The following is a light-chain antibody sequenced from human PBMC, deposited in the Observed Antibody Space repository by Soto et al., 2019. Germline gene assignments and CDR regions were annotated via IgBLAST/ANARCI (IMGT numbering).Light chain of an antibody. CDR2: GAS. CDR1: QTISTW. Sequence: DILMTQSPSTLSASVGDRITITCRASQTISTWVALYQQKPGRAPNLLMYGASYLKSGVPTRFSGSGSGTDFTLTISSLQPEDFATYYCQQTYTTPEITFGQGTRLEIK. V-gene: IGKV1-5*01. J-gene: IGKJ5*01. CDR3: QQTYTTPEIT.